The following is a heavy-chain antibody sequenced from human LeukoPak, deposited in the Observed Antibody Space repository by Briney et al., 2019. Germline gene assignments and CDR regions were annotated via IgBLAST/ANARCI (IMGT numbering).Heavy chain of an antibody. D-gene: IGHD4-17*01. Sequence: ASVKVSCKASGYTFTGYYMHWVRQAPGQGLEWMGRINPNNGNTNYAQKLQGRVTMTTDTSTSTAYMELRSLRSDDTAVYYCARDSENGDYRYWGQGTLVTVSS. J-gene: IGHJ4*02. CDR1: GYTFTGYY. CDR3: ARDSENGDYRY. V-gene: IGHV1-18*04. CDR2: INPNNGNT.